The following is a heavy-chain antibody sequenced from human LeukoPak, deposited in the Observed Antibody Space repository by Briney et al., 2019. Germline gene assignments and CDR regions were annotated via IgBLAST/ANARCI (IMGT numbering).Heavy chain of an antibody. CDR1: GFTFSSYW. Sequence: GGSLRLSCAASGFTFSSYWMSWVRQALGKGLEWVANIKQDGSEKYYVDSVKGRFTISRDNAKNSLYLQMNSLRAEDTAVYYCARDKVVGATYLDYWGQGTLVTVSS. CDR2: IKQDGSEK. CDR3: ARDKVVGATYLDY. V-gene: IGHV3-7*01. D-gene: IGHD1-26*01. J-gene: IGHJ4*02.